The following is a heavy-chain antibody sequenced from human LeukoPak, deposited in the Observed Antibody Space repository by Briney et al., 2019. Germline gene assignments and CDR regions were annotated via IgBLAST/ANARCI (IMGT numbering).Heavy chain of an antibody. D-gene: IGHD3-10*01. J-gene: IGHJ4*02. CDR3: ARLGYYGSGSPLDY. CDR2: IDPSDSYT. Sequence: GESLKISCKGSGFTFSTSWIAWARQVPGKGLEWMGRIDPSDSYTNYSPSFQGHVTISAGKSISTAYLQWSSLKASDTAMYYCARLGYYGSGSPLDYWGQGTLVTVSS. V-gene: IGHV5-10-1*01. CDR1: GFTFSTSW.